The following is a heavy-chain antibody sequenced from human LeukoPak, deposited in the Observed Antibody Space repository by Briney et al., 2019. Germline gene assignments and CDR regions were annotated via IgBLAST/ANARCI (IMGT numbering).Heavy chain of an antibody. Sequence: GASVKVSCKASGYTFTSYGISWVRQAPGQGLEWMGWISAYNGNTNYAQKLQGRVTMTTDTSTSTAYMELRSLRSDDTAVYYCAREAGIVVVPAAIVYWGQGTLVAVSS. J-gene: IGHJ4*02. D-gene: IGHD2-2*02. CDR2: ISAYNGNT. CDR1: GYTFTSYG. CDR3: AREAGIVVVPAAIVY. V-gene: IGHV1-18*01.